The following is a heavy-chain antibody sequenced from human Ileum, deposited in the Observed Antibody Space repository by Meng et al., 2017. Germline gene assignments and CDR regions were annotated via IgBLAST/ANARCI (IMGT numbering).Heavy chain of an antibody. J-gene: IGHJ6*01. Sequence: GESLKISCVASGFSFSSFWMAWVRQAPGKGLEWVGNINKDGTEENYVESVKGRFTTSRDNAKSSLHLQMNSLRAEDTAVYYCATKADPGHGMAVWGQGTTVTGAS. CDR2: INKDGTEE. V-gene: IGHV3-7*01. CDR1: GFSFSSFW. CDR3: ATKADPGHGMAV.